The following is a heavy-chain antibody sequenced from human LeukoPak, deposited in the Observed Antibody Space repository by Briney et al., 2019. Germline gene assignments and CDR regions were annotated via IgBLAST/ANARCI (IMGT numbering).Heavy chain of an antibody. CDR1: GGSMSSHH. CDR2: MYDSVRT. D-gene: IGHD3-3*01. J-gene: IGHJ6*03. Sequence: SETLSLTCTVPGGSMSSHHWSWIRQPPGKELEWIGYMYDSVRTKDNPSLQSRLTLSADTSKNQFSLRLTSVTAADTAVYYCARGAHDFWSGYYSWGYYYYYYMDVWGKGTTVTVSS. V-gene: IGHV4-59*11. CDR3: ARGAHDFWSGYYSWGYYYYYYMDV.